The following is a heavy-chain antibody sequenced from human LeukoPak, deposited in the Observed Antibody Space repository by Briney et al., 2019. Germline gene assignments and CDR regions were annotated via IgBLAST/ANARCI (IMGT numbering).Heavy chain of an antibody. J-gene: IGHJ5*02. V-gene: IGHV4-61*02. CDR1: GGSISSGSYY. CDR2: IYTSGST. D-gene: IGHD3-10*01. Sequence: PSETLSLTCTVSGGSISSGSYYWSWIRQPAGKGLEWIGRIYTSGSTNYNPSLKSRVTISVDTSKNQFSLKLTSVTAADTAVYFCARGGYYGSGNDFRFDPWGQGTLVTVPS. CDR3: ARGGYYGSGNDFRFDP.